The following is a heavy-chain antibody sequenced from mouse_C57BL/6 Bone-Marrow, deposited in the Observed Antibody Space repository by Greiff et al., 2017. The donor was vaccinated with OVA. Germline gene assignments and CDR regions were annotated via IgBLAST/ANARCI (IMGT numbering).Heavy chain of an antibody. D-gene: IGHD2-10*01. CDR2: ISNGGGST. CDR1: GFTFSDYY. Sequence: EVKLVESGVGLVQPGGSLKLSCAASGFTFSDYYMYWVRQTPEKRLEWVAYISNGGGSTYYPDTVKGRFTISRDNAKNTLYLQMSRLKSEDTAMYYCARPSYYGFAYWGQGTLVTVSA. J-gene: IGHJ3*01. CDR3: ARPSYYGFAY. V-gene: IGHV5-12*01.